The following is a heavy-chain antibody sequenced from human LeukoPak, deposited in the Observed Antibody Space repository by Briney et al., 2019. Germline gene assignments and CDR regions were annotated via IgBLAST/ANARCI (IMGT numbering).Heavy chain of an antibody. J-gene: IGHJ4*02. Sequence: PGGSLRLSCAASGFTFSSSAMTWVRQAPGKGLEWVSAINSGGDDTVHADSVKGRLTISRDNSKNTLYLQMNSLRAEDTAKYYCTKGGSYAPLDYWGQATLVTVSS. D-gene: IGHD1-26*01. CDR1: GFTFSSSA. V-gene: IGHV3-23*01. CDR3: TKGGSYAPLDY. CDR2: INSGGDDT.